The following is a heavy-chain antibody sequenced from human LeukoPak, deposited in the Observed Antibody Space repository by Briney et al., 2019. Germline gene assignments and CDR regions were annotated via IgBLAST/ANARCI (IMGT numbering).Heavy chain of an antibody. J-gene: IGHJ3*02. CDR2: ISSSGSTI. Sequence: GGSLRLSCAASGFTFSSYEMNWVRQAPGKGLEWVSYISSSGSTIYYADSVKGRFTISRDNAKNSLYLQMNSLRAEDTALYYCASGGGYSYGPGAFDIWGQGTMVTVSS. CDR3: ASGGGYSYGPGAFDI. V-gene: IGHV3-48*03. D-gene: IGHD5-18*01. CDR1: GFTFSSYE.